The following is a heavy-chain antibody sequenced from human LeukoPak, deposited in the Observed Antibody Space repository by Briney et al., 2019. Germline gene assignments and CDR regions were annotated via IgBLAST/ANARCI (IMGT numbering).Heavy chain of an antibody. CDR1: GFTFSSYG. V-gene: IGHV3-30*18. CDR2: ISYDGSNK. CDR3: AKDSLLYPWSLGG. Sequence: GGSLRLSCAASGFTFSSYGMHWVRQAPGKGLEWVAVISYDGSNKYYADSVKGRFTISRDNSKNTLYLQMNRLRAEDTAVYYCAKDSLLYPWSLGGWGQGTMVTVSS. D-gene: IGHD2/OR15-2a*01. J-gene: IGHJ3*01.